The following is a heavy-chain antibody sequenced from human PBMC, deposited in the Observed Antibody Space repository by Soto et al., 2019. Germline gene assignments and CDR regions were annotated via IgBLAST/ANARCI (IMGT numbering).Heavy chain of an antibody. CDR2: ISGSGGST. Sequence: GESLRLSCAASGFTFSSYAMSWVRQAPGKGLEWASAISGSGGSTYYADSVKGRFTISRDNSKNTLYLQMNSLRAEDTAVYYCAKDGVVVPAAPYGMDVWGQGTTVTVSS. J-gene: IGHJ6*02. CDR3: AKDGVVVPAAPYGMDV. CDR1: GFTFSSYA. D-gene: IGHD2-2*01. V-gene: IGHV3-23*01.